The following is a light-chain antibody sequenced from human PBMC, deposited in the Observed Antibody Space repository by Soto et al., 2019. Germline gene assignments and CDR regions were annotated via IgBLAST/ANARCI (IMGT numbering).Light chain of an antibody. Sequence: QSALTQPASVSGSPGQSITMSCTGSTSDFGDDKYVSWYQQQPGKGPNLLIYGVSNRPSGVSNRFSGSKSGNTASLTISGLQVDAEADYFCGSLTTTRIWVFGGGTKLTVL. CDR1: TSDFGDDKY. J-gene: IGLJ3*02. CDR3: GSLTTTRIWV. V-gene: IGLV2-14*01. CDR2: GVS.